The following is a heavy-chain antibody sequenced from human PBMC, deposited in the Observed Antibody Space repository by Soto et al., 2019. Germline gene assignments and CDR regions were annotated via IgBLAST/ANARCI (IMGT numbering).Heavy chain of an antibody. CDR3: AAAAGPRDYYYGMDV. D-gene: IGHD6-13*01. Sequence: QVQLVQSGAEVKKPGASVKVSCKASGYTFTSYGISWVRQAPGQGLEWMGWISAYNGNTNYAQKLQGRVTMTTDTSTSTTYMELRSVTSDDTAVYYCAAAAGPRDYYYGMDVWGQGTTVTVSS. V-gene: IGHV1-18*01. CDR2: ISAYNGNT. J-gene: IGHJ6*02. CDR1: GYTFTSYG.